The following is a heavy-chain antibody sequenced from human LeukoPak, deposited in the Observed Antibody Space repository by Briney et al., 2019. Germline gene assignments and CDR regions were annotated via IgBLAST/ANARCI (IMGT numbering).Heavy chain of an antibody. Sequence: PGRSLRLSCAASGFTFSTYGMHWVRQAPGKGLEWVALISYEGSNKYYADSVKGRFTISRDNSKKTLYLQMNSLRAEDTAVYYCAKVMEPYFDWPPSPVFDIWGQGTMVTVSS. CDR1: GFTFSTYG. J-gene: IGHJ3*02. D-gene: IGHD3-9*01. CDR3: AKVMEPYFDWPPSPVFDI. V-gene: IGHV3-30*18. CDR2: ISYEGSNK.